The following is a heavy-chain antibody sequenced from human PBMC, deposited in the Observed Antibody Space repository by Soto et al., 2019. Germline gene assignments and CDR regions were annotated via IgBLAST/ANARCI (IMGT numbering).Heavy chain of an antibody. Sequence: GGSLRLSCAASGFTFSSYTMHWVRPAPGKGLEWVSSISSGSSLLYYADSVRGRFTISRDNAKNALDLQINSLRADDTAVYYCARAPDSSAYYYYVDYWGQRTLATVSP. CDR3: ARAPDSSAYYYYVDY. CDR2: ISSGSSLL. D-gene: IGHD3-22*01. J-gene: IGHJ4*02. V-gene: IGHV3-21*01. CDR1: GFTFSSYT.